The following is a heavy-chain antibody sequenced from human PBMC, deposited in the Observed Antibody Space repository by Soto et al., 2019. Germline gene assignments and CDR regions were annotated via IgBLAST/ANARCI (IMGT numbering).Heavy chain of an antibody. CDR3: ARGAGSYFPRVVGGFDI. CDR2: IKQDGSEK. J-gene: IGHJ3*02. Sequence: GGSLRLSCAASGFTFSSYWMTWVRQAPGKXLEWVANIKQDGSEKFYVDSVKGRFTISRDNAKNSLYMQMNSLSAEDTAVYYFARGAGSYFPRVVGGFDIWGHGTMVTVSS. V-gene: IGHV3-7*04. D-gene: IGHD3-10*01. CDR1: GFTFSSYW.